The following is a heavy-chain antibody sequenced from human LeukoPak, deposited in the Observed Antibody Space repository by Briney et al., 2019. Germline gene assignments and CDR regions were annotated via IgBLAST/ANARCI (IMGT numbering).Heavy chain of an antibody. V-gene: IGHV4-39*01. CDR1: GGSISSSSYY. CDR2: IYYSGST. D-gene: IGHD6-13*01. CDR3: ARHGGVTGYSSSWSPAYYYYYYMDV. J-gene: IGHJ6*03. Sequence: SETLSLTCTVSGGSISSSSYYWGWIRQPPGKGLEWIGSIYYSGSTYYNPSLKSRVTISVDTSKNQFSLKLSSVTAADTAVYYCARHGGVTGYSSSWSPAYYYYYYMDVWGKGTTVTISS.